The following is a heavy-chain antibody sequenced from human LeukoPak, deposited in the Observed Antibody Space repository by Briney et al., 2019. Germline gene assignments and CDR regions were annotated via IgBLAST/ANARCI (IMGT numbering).Heavy chain of an antibody. CDR3: ARERDPPAIDI. CDR1: GFTFSSYE. Sequence: GGSLRLSCVVSGFTFSSYEMNWVRQAPGKGLEWVSYVSSSGSIMYYAESVKGRFTISRDNAKNSLYLQMNSLRPEDTAIYYCARERDPPAIDIWGQGTMVTVSS. J-gene: IGHJ3*02. V-gene: IGHV3-48*03. CDR2: VSSSGSIM.